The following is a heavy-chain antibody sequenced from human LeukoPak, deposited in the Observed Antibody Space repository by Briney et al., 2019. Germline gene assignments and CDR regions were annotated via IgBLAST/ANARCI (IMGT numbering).Heavy chain of an antibody. V-gene: IGHV1-18*01. D-gene: IGHD6-19*01. J-gene: IGHJ6*02. Sequence: ASVKVSCKASGYTFTSYAMHWVRQAPGQRLEWMGWISAYNGNTNYAQKLQGRVTITTDTSTSTAYMELRSLRSDDTAVYYCAGEGEQWLRNYYYYGMDVWGQGTTVTVSS. CDR1: GYTFTSYA. CDR2: ISAYNGNT. CDR3: AGEGEQWLRNYYYYGMDV.